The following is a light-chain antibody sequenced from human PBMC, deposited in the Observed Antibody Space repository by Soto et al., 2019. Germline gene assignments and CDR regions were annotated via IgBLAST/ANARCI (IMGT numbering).Light chain of an antibody. CDR1: SSDIGRYNY. CDR2: DVS. CDR3: SSYISRTTYV. V-gene: IGLV2-14*01. J-gene: IGLJ1*01. Sequence: QSALTQPASVSGSPGQSITISCTGTSSDIGRYNYVSWYQQYPGKAPNFMIYDVSNRPSGVSNRFSGSKSGNTASLTISGFQPEAKADYYCSSYISRTTYVFGTGTTVTGL.